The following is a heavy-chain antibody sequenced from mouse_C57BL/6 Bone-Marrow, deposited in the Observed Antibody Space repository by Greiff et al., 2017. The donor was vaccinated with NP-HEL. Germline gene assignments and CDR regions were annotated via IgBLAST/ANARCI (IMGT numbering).Heavy chain of an antibody. Sequence: VKLQESGPGLVPPSQSLSITCTVSGFSLTSYGVHWVRQSPGKGLEWLGVIWSGGSKAYNADFISSLSISKVNSKSQDFFQMNSLQADDTAIYCCARRDYGSTWFAYWGQGTLVTVSA. V-gene: IGHV2-2*01. CDR2: IWSGGSK. CDR1: GFSLTSYG. D-gene: IGHD1-1*01. CDR3: ARRDYGSTWFAY. J-gene: IGHJ3*01.